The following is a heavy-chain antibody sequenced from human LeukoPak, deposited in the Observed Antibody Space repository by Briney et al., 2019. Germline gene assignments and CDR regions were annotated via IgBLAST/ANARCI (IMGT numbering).Heavy chain of an antibody. V-gene: IGHV4-59*01. CDR1: GGTISWFY. D-gene: IGHD4-17*01. CDR2: IHYTGTV. Sequence: SGTLSLTCTVSGGTISWFYWSWIRQSPGRGLEWIAYIHYTGTVNYNPAHKSRATISVDMSNNQFSLELTFVTAADTAVYYCARGLTTDYGAFNIWGQGTAVSVSS. CDR3: ARGLTTDYGAFNI. J-gene: IGHJ3*02.